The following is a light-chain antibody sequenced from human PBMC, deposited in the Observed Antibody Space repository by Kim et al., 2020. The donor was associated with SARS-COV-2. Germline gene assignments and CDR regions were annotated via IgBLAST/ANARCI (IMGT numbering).Light chain of an antibody. J-gene: IGKJ1*01. CDR2: EAS. CDR3: QQYNSYPWT. V-gene: IGKV1-5*03. CDR1: QTINSW. Sequence: DIQMTQSPSTLSVSVGDRVTITCRASQTINSWLAWYQQKPGKAPKLLIYEASSLESGVPSRFSGSGSGTEFTLTISSLQPDDFATYYCQQYNSYPWTFGQGTKVDIK.